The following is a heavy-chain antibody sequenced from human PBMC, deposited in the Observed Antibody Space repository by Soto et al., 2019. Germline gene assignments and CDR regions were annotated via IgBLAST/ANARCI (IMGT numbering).Heavy chain of an antibody. CDR3: ARVFTGRWFDP. J-gene: IGHJ5*02. CDR1: GGPFSSYA. Sequence: QVQLVQSCVEVKQPGSSGNVSCPAAGGPFSSYAINWGRQAPGQGLEGMGVITPMFGAPPHAQNFKGRITITADKSTNTAYMELSSLTSGDTAVYFGARVFTGRWFDPWGQGTLVTVSS. D-gene: IGHD3-10*02. CDR2: ITPMFGAP. V-gene: IGHV1-69*06.